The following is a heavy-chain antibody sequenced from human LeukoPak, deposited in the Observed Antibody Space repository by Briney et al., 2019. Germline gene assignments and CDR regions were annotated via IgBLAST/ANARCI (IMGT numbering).Heavy chain of an antibody. D-gene: IGHD6-13*01. V-gene: IGHV1-8*01. CDR1: GYTFTSYD. CDR3: ARVPGSSWPDHYYYYYMDV. Sequence: ASVKVSCKASGYTFTSYDINWVRQATGQGLEWMGWMNPNSGNTGYAQKFQGRVTMTRNTSISTAYMELSSLRSEDTAVYYCARVPGSSWPDHYYYYYMDVWGKGTTVTISS. CDR2: MNPNSGNT. J-gene: IGHJ6*03.